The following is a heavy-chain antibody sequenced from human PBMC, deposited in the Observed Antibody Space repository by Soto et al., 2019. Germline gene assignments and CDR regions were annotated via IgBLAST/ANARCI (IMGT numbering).Heavy chain of an antibody. CDR2: VHHNGLT. CDR1: GDSIGSNVW. Sequence: KTSETLSLTGDVSGDSIGSNVWWSWVRQPPGKGLEWIGEVHHNGLTDYNPSLRGRATMSADMSKNQFSLRVTSVTDADTAIYYCARDAALPGEADRFDYWGQGALVTVSS. V-gene: IGHV4-4*02. CDR3: ARDAALPGEADRFDY. D-gene: IGHD2-15*01. J-gene: IGHJ4*02.